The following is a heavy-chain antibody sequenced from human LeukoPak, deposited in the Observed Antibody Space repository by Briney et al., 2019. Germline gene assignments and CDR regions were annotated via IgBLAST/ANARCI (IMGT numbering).Heavy chain of an antibody. CDR2: IYPGDSDT. Sequence: GESLKISCKGSGYSFTSYWIGWVRPMPGKGLEWMGIIYPGDSDTRYSPSFQGQVTISADKSISTAYLQWSSLKASDTAMYYCARWASPYCSSTSCYTGNWFDPWGQGTLVTVSS. J-gene: IGHJ5*02. CDR3: ARWASPYCSSTSCYTGNWFDP. CDR1: GYSFTSYW. V-gene: IGHV5-51*01. D-gene: IGHD2-2*02.